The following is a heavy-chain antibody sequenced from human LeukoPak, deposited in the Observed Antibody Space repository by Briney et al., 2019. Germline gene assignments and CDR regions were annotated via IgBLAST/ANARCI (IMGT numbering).Heavy chain of an antibody. CDR3: ARHGVAGGYSSGWFGNYYGMDV. CDR2: IYPGDSDT. J-gene: IGHJ6*02. Sequence: GEALKISCKGSGYSFTSYWIGWVRQMPGKGLEWMGIIYPGDSDTRYSPSFQGQVTISADKSISTAYLQWSSLKASDTAMYYCARHGVAGGYSSGWFGNYYGMDVWGQGTTVTVSS. D-gene: IGHD6-19*01. V-gene: IGHV5-51*01. CDR1: GYSFTSYW.